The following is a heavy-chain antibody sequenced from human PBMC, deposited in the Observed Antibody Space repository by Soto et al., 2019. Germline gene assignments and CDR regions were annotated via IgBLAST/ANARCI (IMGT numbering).Heavy chain of an antibody. CDR1: GGSLRNYY. CDR3: ARQWANDWNGRDFFEF. J-gene: IGHJ3*01. Sequence: QVQLQESGPGLVKPSETLSLTCTVSGGSLRNYYWSWIRQPPGKGLEWIGHIYYSGNTNYNPSLRSLVTMSVDTSKSQFSLTVTSVTAADTAVYYCARQWANDWNGRDFFEFWGQGTMVTVSS. CDR2: IYYSGNT. D-gene: IGHD1-1*01. V-gene: IGHV4-59*08.